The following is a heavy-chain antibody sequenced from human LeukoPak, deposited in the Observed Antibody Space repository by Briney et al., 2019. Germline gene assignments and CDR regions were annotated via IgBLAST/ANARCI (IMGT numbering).Heavy chain of an antibody. D-gene: IGHD3-10*01. Sequence: ASVKVSCKASGYTFTGYYMHWVRQAPGKGLEWMGWINHNSGCTNYAQKFQGTLTMTRDTSISTAYMELSRLRSDDTAVYYCARDGSGSTGYNWFDPWGQGTLVTVSS. CDR3: ARDGSGSTGYNWFDP. CDR2: INHNSGCT. J-gene: IGHJ5*02. CDR1: GYTFTGYY. V-gene: IGHV1-2*02.